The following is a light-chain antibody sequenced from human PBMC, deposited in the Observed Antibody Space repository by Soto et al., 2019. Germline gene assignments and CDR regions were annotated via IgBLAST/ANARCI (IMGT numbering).Light chain of an antibody. J-gene: IGKJ1*01. CDR3: QQYSDWPPHT. CDR1: QTVSSN. CDR2: AAS. V-gene: IGKV3-15*01. Sequence: EIVMTQSPASLSVSPGERATLSCRASQTVSSNLAWYQQKPGQAPRLLIYAASTRATGVPARFSGSGSGTEFTLTISSLQSEDFAVYLCQQYSDWPPHTFGQGTKVDIK.